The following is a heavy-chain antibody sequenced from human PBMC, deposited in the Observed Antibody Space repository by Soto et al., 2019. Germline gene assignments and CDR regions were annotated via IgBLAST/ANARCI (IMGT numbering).Heavy chain of an antibody. D-gene: IGHD5-18*01. CDR3: ARDQGTGYRYDLSTPY. CDR2: IWYDGSNK. CDR1: GFTFSSYG. V-gene: IGHV3-33*01. Sequence: GGSVRLSCAASGFTFSSYGMHWVRQAPGKGLEWVAVIWYDGSNKYYADSVKGRFTISRDNSKNTLYLQMNSLRAEDTAVYYCARDQGTGYRYDLSTPYWGQGTLVTVSS. J-gene: IGHJ4*02.